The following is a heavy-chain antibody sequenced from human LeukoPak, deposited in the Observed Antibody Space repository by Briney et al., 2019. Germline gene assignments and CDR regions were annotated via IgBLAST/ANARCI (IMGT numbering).Heavy chain of an antibody. CDR1: GYTFTSYY. Sequence: ASVKVSCKASGYTFTSYYMHWVRQAPGQGLEWMGWINPNSGGTNYAQKFQGRVTMTRDTSISTAYMGLSRLRSDDTAVYYCARERGAAAFDYWGQGTLVTVSS. CDR2: INPNSGGT. D-gene: IGHD6-13*01. CDR3: ARERGAAAFDY. J-gene: IGHJ4*02. V-gene: IGHV1-2*02.